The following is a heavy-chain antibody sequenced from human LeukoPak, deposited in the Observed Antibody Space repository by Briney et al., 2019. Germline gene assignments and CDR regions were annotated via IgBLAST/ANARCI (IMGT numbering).Heavy chain of an antibody. V-gene: IGHV4-59*13. CDR2: IYYSGSA. CDR3: ARDNGFRFFDA. D-gene: IGHD2-8*01. Sequence: RASETPSLTCTISGGSMKSYYWSWIRQPPGKELEWIAYIYYSGSADYNPSLASRVSISVDTSRNQFSLKVRSVTAADTAVYYCARDNGFRFFDAWGQGTLVTVSS. J-gene: IGHJ5*02. CDR1: GGSMKSYY.